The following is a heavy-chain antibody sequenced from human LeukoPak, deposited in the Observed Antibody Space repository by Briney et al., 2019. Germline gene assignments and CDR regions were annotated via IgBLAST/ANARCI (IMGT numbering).Heavy chain of an antibody. CDR3: ARGYSGSYQVDY. CDR2: IYYSGST. D-gene: IGHD1-26*01. V-gene: IGHV4-59*01. CDR1: GGSISSYY. J-gene: IGHJ4*02. Sequence: TSETLSLTCTGSGGSISSYYWSWIRQPPGKGLEWIGYIYYSGSTNYNPSLKSRVTISVDTSKNQFSLKLSSVTAADTAVYYCARGYSGSYQVDYWGQGTLVTVSS.